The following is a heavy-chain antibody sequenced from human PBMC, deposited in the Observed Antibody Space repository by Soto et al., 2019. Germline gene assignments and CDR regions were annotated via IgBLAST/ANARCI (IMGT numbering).Heavy chain of an antibody. V-gene: IGHV3-53*01. CDR1: GFTVSNNY. Sequence: EVQLVESGGGLIQPGGSLRLSCAVSGFTVSNNYMSWVRQAPGKGLEGVSVIYSGGYTAYGDSVKGRFTISRDNSKNTIYYKVKSLSPAAAAVYYWARRRGGGGYWGQGTLVTVSS. CDR2: IYSGGYT. J-gene: IGHJ4*02. CDR3: ARRRGGGGY. D-gene: IGHD3-10*01.